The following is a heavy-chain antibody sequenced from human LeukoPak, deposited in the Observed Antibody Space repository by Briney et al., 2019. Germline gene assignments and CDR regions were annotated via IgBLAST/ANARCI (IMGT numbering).Heavy chain of an antibody. CDR3: ARPLVDGYSPDAFDI. V-gene: IGHV1-8*03. CDR2: MNPNSGNT. CDR1: GYTFTSYD. J-gene: IGHJ3*02. Sequence: GASVKVSCKASGYTFTSYDINWVRQATGQGLEWMGWMNPNSGNTGYAQKFQGRVTITRNTSISTAYMELSRLRSDDTAVYYCARPLVDGYSPDAFDIWGQGTMVTVSS. D-gene: IGHD5-24*01.